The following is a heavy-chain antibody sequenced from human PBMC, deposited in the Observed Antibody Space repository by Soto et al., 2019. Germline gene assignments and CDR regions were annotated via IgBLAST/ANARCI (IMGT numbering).Heavy chain of an antibody. CDR1: GFTFSSYG. V-gene: IGHV3-30*18. Sequence: QVQLVESGGGVVQPGRSRRLSCAASGFTFSSYGMHWVRQAPGKGLEWGAVTSYDGSNKYYGDSVKGRFTISRDNSMNTLYMQMDSLSAEYTAVYYCAKELGIWSGYLDAFDNWGQGTMVTVSS. D-gene: IGHD3-3*01. CDR3: AKELGIWSGYLDAFDN. CDR2: TSYDGSNK. J-gene: IGHJ3*02.